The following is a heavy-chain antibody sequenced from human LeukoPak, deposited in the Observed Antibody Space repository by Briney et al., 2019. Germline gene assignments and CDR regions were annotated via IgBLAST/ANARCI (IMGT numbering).Heavy chain of an antibody. CDR2: IYYSGST. V-gene: IGHV4-59*12. Sequence: SETLSLTCTVSGGSISSYYWSWIRQPPGKGLEWIGYIYYSGSTNYNPSLKSRVTISVDTSKNQFSLKLSSVTAADTAVYYCAREGGYHAFDIWGQGTMATVSS. CDR1: GGSISSYY. CDR3: AREGGYHAFDI. J-gene: IGHJ3*02. D-gene: IGHD5-12*01.